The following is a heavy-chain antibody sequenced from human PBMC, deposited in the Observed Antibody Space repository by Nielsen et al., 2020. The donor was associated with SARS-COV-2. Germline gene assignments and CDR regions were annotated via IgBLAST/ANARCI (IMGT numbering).Heavy chain of an antibody. CDR2: ISWNSGSI. CDR3: AKVGGSYNAFDI. Sequence: GGSLRLSFAASGFTFDDYAMHWVRQAPGKGLEWVSGISWNSGSIGYADSVKGRFTISRDNAKNSLYLQMNSLRAEDTALYYCAKVGGSYNAFDIWGQGTMVTVSS. V-gene: IGHV3-9*01. CDR1: GFTFDDYA. J-gene: IGHJ3*02. D-gene: IGHD1-26*01.